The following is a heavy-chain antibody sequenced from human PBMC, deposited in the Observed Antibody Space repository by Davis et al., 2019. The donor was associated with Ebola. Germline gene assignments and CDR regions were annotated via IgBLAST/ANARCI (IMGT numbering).Heavy chain of an antibody. CDR2: INPSGGST. Sequence: GESLKISCKASGYTFTSYYMHWVRQAPGQGLEWMGIINPSGGSTSYAQKFQGRVTMTEDTSTDTAYMELSSLRSEDTAVHYCATAQSGYDGFDYWGQGTLVTVSS. CDR3: ATAQSGYDGFDY. CDR1: GYTFTSYY. D-gene: IGHD5-12*01. V-gene: IGHV1-46*01. J-gene: IGHJ4*02.